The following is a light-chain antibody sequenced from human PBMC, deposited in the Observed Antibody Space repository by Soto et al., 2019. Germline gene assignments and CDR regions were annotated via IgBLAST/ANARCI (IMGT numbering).Light chain of an antibody. CDR1: QTISNT. V-gene: IGKV3-15*01. CDR3: QYYNNWLAT. Sequence: EVVMTQSPATLSVSPGDKVSLSCRANQTISNTLAWYQQKPGQAPRLLIHAASTRATGVSARFSGSGSGTEFTLTISSLQSEDFTIYYCQYYNNWLATFGGGTKVDI. J-gene: IGKJ4*01. CDR2: AAS.